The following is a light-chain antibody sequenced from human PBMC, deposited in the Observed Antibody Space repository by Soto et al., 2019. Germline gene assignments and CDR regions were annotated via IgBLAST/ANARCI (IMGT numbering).Light chain of an antibody. CDR3: QQTYNTPQT. CDR2: AAS. Sequence: DTQMTQSPSSLSASVADRVTITCRASQNIFDFLNWYQQKPGKAPKLLIYAASSLQSGVPSRFSGSGSGTDFTLTISSLQPEDFETYYCQQTYNTPQTFGQGTKVDIK. V-gene: IGKV1-39*01. CDR1: QNIFDF. J-gene: IGKJ1*01.